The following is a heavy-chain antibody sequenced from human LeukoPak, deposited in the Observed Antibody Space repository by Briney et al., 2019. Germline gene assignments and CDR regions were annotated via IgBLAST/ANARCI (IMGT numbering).Heavy chain of an antibody. CDR2: IDKSGST. Sequence: SKTLSLTCAVSGWSISSSRYYWVWIGQPPGQGLEWIGSIDKSGSTYYNPSLTSRVTIFVDTSKNQCYLYLNSVTAADTAVYYCARHGAGVHGPVDYWGQGTLVTVSS. CDR3: ARHGAGVHGPVDY. D-gene: IGHD6-19*01. CDR1: GWSISSSRYY. V-gene: IGHV4-39*01. J-gene: IGHJ4*02.